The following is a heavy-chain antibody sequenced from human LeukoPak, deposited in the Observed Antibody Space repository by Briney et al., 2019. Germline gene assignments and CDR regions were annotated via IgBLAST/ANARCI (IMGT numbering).Heavy chain of an antibody. CDR1: GGTFSSYA. D-gene: IGHD5-24*01. J-gene: IGHJ4*02. CDR2: IIPIFGTA. Sequence: SVKVSCKASGGTFSSYAISWVRQAPGQGLEWMGRIIPIFGTANYAQKFQGRVTITTDESTSTAYMELSSLRSEDTAVYYCARDSPMGDGYSTGDYWGQGTLVTVSS. V-gene: IGHV1-69*05. CDR3: ARDSPMGDGYSTGDY.